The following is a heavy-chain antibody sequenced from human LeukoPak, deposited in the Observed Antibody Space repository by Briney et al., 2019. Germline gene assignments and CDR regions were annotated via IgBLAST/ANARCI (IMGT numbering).Heavy chain of an antibody. J-gene: IGHJ4*02. D-gene: IGHD4-17*01. CDR2: MSGSGHRT. V-gene: IGHV3-23*01. CDR1: GFTSTIYA. Sequence: GRSLRLSCAPSGFTSTIYAMTWVRQPPGEGLEWVSGMSGSGHRTHYADSVKGRLTIFRDNSKNTLYLQMDSVRVEDTAVYYCAKDIPDSGDYFLGDFWGQGTLVSVSS. CDR3: AKDIPDSGDYFLGDF.